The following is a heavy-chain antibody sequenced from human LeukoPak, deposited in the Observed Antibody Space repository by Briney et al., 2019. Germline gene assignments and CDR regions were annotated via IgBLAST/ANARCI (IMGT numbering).Heavy chain of an antibody. CDR3: GRFIAGADYYFDY. V-gene: IGHV3-64*01. CDR1: GFTFSSYA. D-gene: IGHD6-19*01. Sequence: GGSLRLSCAASGFTFSSYAMHWVRQAPGKGLEYVSAISSNGGSTYYANSVKGRFTISRDNSKNTLYLQMGSLRAEDMAVYYWGRFIAGADYYFDYGGQEPLATVSS. CDR2: ISSNGGST. J-gene: IGHJ4*02.